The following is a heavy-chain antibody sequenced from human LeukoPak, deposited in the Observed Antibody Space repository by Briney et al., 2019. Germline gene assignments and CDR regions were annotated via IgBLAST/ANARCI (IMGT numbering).Heavy chain of an antibody. Sequence: ASVKVSCKASGYTFTSYYMHWVRQAPGQGLEWMGIINPSGGSTSYAQKFQGRVTMTRDTSTSTVYMELSSLRSEDTAVYYCARWDRHCSSTSCYDRGGWFDPWSQGTLVTVSS. D-gene: IGHD2-2*01. J-gene: IGHJ5*02. CDR3: ARWDRHCSSTSCYDRGGWFDP. CDR1: GYTFTSYY. CDR2: INPSGGST. V-gene: IGHV1-46*03.